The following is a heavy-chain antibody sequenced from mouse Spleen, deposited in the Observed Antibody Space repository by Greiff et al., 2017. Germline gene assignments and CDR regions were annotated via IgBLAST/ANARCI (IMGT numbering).Heavy chain of an antibody. Sequence: VKLQESGAELARPGASVKLSCKASGYTFTSYGISWVKQRTGQGLEWIGEIYPRSGNTYYNEKFKGKATLTADKSSSTAYMELRSLTSEDSAVYFCARRAGYGYGNYWGQGTTLTVSS. D-gene: IGHD1-2*01. J-gene: IGHJ2*01. CDR1: GYTFTSYG. CDR2: IYPRSGNT. V-gene: IGHV1-81*01. CDR3: ARRAGYGYGNY.